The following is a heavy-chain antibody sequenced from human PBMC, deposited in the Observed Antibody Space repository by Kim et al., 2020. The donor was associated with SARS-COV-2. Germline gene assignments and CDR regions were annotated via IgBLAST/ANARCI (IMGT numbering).Heavy chain of an antibody. CDR1: GYTFTSYA. J-gene: IGHJ4*02. CDR2: INAGNGNT. Sequence: ASVKVSCKASGYTFTSYAMHWVRQAPGQRLEWMGWINAGNGNTKYSQKFQGRVTITRDTSASTAYMELSSLRSEDTAVYYCAREAYPYYDILTEATHFDYWGQGTLVTVSS. V-gene: IGHV1-3*01. CDR3: AREAYPYYDILTEATHFDY. D-gene: IGHD3-9*01.